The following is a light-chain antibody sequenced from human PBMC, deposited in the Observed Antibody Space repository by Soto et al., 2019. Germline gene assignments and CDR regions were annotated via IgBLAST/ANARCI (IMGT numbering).Light chain of an antibody. CDR3: QQYNNWPRT. CDR1: QSVSSY. J-gene: IGKJ1*01. CDR2: DAS. V-gene: IGKV3-11*01. Sequence: IELTQSPPTLSLSPGERATLSCRASQSVSSYLAWYQQKPGQAPRLLIYDASNRATGIPARFSGSGSGTDFTLTISSLEPEDFAVYHCQQYNNWPRTFGQGTKVDI.